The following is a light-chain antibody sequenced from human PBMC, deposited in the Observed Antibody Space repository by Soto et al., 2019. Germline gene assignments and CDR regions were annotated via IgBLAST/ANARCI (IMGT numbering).Light chain of an antibody. CDR1: QDISKF. V-gene: IGKV1-33*01. J-gene: IGKJ3*01. CDR2: DAS. CDR3: QQYDNRPFT. Sequence: DIQMTQSPSPLSASVGDRVSFTCQASQDISKFLNWYQHKPGQAPSLLIYDASKSQFGVPSRFSGSGSGTDFTFTISSLQPEDNATYYCQQYDNRPFTFGPGTKVDIK.